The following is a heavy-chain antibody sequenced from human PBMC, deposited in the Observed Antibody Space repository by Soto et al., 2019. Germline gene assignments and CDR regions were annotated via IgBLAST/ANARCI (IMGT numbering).Heavy chain of an antibody. CDR2: IYATGTT. CDR3: VRDGTKTLRDWFDP. J-gene: IGHJ5*02. D-gene: IGHD1-1*01. CDR1: GASISGFY. Sequence: SETLSLTCTVSGASISGFYWSWIRKSAGKGLEWIGRIYATGTTDYNPSPKSRVMMSVDTSKKQLSLKLRSVTAADTAVYYCVRDGTKTLRDWFDPWGQGISVTVSS. V-gene: IGHV4-4*07.